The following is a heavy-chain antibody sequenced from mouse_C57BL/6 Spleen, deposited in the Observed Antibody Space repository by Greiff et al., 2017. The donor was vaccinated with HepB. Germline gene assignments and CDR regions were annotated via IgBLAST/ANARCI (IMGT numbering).Heavy chain of an antibody. CDR1: GFTFSDYG. CDR2: ISSGSSTT. CDR3: ARVGYYPDMDY. Sequence: EVMVVESGGGLVKPGGSLKLSCAASGFTFSDYGMHWVRQAPEKGLEWVAYISSGSSTTYYADNVKGRFTISRDNAKNTLFLQITSLRSEDTAMYYCARVGYYPDMDYWGQGTSVTVSS. J-gene: IGHJ4*01. V-gene: IGHV5-17*01. D-gene: IGHD2-3*01.